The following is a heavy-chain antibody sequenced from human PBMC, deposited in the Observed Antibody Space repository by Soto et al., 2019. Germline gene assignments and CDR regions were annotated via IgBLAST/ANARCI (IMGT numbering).Heavy chain of an antibody. Sequence: SETLSLTCTVSGGSISSYYWSWIRQPPGKGLEWIGYIYYSGSTNYNPSLKSRVTISVDTSKNQFSLKLSSVTAADTAVYYCARVICSGGTCSPDYWGQGTLVTLSS. J-gene: IGHJ4*02. CDR2: IYYSGST. D-gene: IGHD2-15*01. CDR1: GGSISSYY. V-gene: IGHV4-59*01. CDR3: ARVICSGGTCSPDY.